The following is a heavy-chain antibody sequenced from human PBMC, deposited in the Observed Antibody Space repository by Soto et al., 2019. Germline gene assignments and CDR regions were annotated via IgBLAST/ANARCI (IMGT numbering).Heavy chain of an antibody. CDR1: GGSFSGYY. J-gene: IGHJ6*03. V-gene: IGHV4-34*01. CDR3: ARGSRKGYYYGSGSYYKPHYMDV. CDR2: INHGGST. D-gene: IGHD3-10*01. Sequence: SETLSLTCAVYGGSFSGYYWSWIRQPPGKGLEWIGEINHGGSTNYNPSLKSRVTISVDTSKNQFSLKLSSVTAADTAVYYCARGSRKGYYYGSGSYYKPHYMDVWGKGTTVTVSS.